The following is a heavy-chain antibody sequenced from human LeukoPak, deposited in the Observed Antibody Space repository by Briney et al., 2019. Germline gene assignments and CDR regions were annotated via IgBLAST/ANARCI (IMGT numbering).Heavy chain of an antibody. CDR2: INHSGRT. D-gene: IGHD3-22*01. J-gene: IGHJ5*02. CDR3: ARESSAVAHTMMRDWLDP. Sequence: SETLSLTCDVSGYSINFGHLWGWIRQPPGKGLEWIASINHSGRTYYTPSLKSRVTISVDTLKNQFSLKVTSVTAEDTAMYFCARESSAVAHTMMRDWLDPWGQGTLVAVSS. CDR1: GYSINFGHL. V-gene: IGHV4-38-2*02.